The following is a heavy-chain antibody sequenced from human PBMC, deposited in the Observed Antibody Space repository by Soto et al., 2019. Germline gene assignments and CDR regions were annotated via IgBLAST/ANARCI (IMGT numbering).Heavy chain of an antibody. CDR1: GFAFSSYA. CDR3: AKAGIAVVLFDY. Sequence: GGSLRLSCAASGFAFSSYAMSWVRQAPGKGLEWVSAISGSGGSTYYADSVKGRFTISRDNSKNTLYLQMNSLRAEDTAVYYCAKAGIAVVLFDYWGQGTLVTVSS. J-gene: IGHJ4*02. CDR2: ISGSGGST. V-gene: IGHV3-23*01. D-gene: IGHD6-19*01.